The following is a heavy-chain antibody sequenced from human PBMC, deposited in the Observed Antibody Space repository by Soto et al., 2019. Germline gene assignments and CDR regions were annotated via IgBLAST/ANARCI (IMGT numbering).Heavy chain of an antibody. V-gene: IGHV1-2*02. CDR3: ASPYPYSSGWHAPSLYYGMDV. CDR2: INPNIGGT. J-gene: IGHJ6*02. Sequence: ASVKVTCKESGYTFTGYYMHWVRQAPGQGLEWLGGINPNIGGTDYAQKFQGRVTITGDESTSTAYMELSSLRSEDTAVYYCASPYPYSSGWHAPSLYYGMDVWGQGTTVPVSS. D-gene: IGHD6-19*01. CDR1: GYTFTGYY.